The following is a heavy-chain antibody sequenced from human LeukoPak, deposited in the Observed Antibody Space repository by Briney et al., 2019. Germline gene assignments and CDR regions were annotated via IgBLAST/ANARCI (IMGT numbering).Heavy chain of an antibody. D-gene: IGHD2-15*01. CDR3: ARLEFCSGATCDGDF. CDR2: IYYSGST. J-gene: IGHJ4*02. CDR1: GGSISSSSYY. Sequence: PSETLSLTCTVSGGSISSSSYYWGWIRQPPGKGLEWIGSIYYSGSTYYNPSLYSRVTISVDTAKNQFSLKLSSVTAADTAVYYCARLEFCSGATCDGDFWGQGTLVTVSS. V-gene: IGHV4-39*01.